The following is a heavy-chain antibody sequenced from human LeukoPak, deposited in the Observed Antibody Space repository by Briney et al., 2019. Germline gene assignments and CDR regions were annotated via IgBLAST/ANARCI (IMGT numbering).Heavy chain of an antibody. CDR3: ARQTGSGLFILP. D-gene: IGHD3/OR15-3a*01. CDR2: IYYSGNT. J-gene: IGHJ4*02. CDR1: GVSISSSNSY. Sequence: PSETLSLTCTVSGVSISSSNSYWVWIRQPPGKGLEWIGSIYYSGNTYYTSSLKSQASISINTSKNQFSLRLTSVTAADTAVYYCARQTGSGLFILPGGQGTLVTVSS. V-gene: IGHV4-39*01.